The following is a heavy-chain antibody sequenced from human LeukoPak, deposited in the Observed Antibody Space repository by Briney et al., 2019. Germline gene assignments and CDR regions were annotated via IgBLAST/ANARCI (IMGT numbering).Heavy chain of an antibody. D-gene: IGHD3-3*01. V-gene: IGHV1-2*02. Sequence: ASVKVSCKASGYTFTGYYMHWVRQAPGQGLEWMGWINPNSGGTNYAQKFQGRVTMTRDTSINTAYMELGRLRSDDTAVYYCARPLYDFWSGYLYYWGQGTLVTVSS. J-gene: IGHJ4*02. CDR3: ARPLYDFWSGYLYY. CDR1: GYTFTGYY. CDR2: INPNSGGT.